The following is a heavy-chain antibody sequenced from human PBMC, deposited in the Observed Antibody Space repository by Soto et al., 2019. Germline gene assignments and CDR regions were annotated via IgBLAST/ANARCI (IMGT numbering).Heavy chain of an antibody. V-gene: IGHV4-39*01. CDR2: IYYSGST. D-gene: IGHD3-10*01. CDR3: AKGGSGRYSNAFDI. CDR1: GGSISSSSYY. J-gene: IGHJ3*02. Sequence: PSETLSLTCTVSGGSISSSSYYWGWIRQPPGKGLEWIGSIYYSGSTYYNPSLKSRVTISVDTSKNQFSLKLSSVTAADTAVYYCAKGGSGRYSNAFDIWGQGTMVTVS.